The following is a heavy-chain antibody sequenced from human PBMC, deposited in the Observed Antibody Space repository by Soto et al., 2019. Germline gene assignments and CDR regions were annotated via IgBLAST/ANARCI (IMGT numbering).Heavy chain of an antibody. D-gene: IGHD6-13*01. J-gene: IGHJ3*02. CDR1: GGTFSSYT. V-gene: IGHV1-69*02. CDR3: ARAWSGIAAAGTEDAFDI. CDR2: IIPILGIA. Sequence: QVQLVQSGAEVKKPGSSVKVSCKASGGTFSSYTISWVRQAPGQGLEWMGRIIPILGIANYAQKFQGSVTITADKATSTAYMELSSLRAEDTAVYYCARAWSGIAAAGTEDAFDIWGQGTMVTVSS.